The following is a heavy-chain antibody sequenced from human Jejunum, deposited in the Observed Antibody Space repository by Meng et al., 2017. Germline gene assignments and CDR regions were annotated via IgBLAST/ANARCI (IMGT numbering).Heavy chain of an antibody. CDR2: ISWNSGSI. CDR1: GCTFDDYA. J-gene: IGHJ4*02. D-gene: IGHD6-13*01. CDR3: VKDKATGYSGNWLLGFYY. V-gene: IGHV3-9*01. Sequence: SLKISWAASGCTFDDYAMHWVRQAPGKGLEWVSGISWNSGSIVYADSVKGRLTISRDNAKNSLYLQMNSLRAEDTALYYCVKDKATGYSGNWLLGFYYWGQGTLVTVSS.